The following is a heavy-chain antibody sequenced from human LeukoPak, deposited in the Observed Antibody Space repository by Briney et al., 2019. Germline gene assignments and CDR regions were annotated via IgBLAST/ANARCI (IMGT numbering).Heavy chain of an antibody. V-gene: IGHV3-23*01. CDR2: ISGSGGST. J-gene: IGHJ6*02. CDR1: GFTFSSYA. Sequence: GRSLRLSCAASGFTFSSYAMSWVRQAPGKGLEWVSAISGSGGSTYYADSVKGRFTISRDNSKNTLYLQMNSLRAEDTAVYYCAKDRPYGRSYYYYGMDVRGQGTTVTVSS. D-gene: IGHD4-17*01. CDR3: AKDRPYGRSYYYYGMDV.